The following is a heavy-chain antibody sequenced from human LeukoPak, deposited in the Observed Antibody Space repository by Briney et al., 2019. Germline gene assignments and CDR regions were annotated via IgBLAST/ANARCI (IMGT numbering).Heavy chain of an antibody. J-gene: IGHJ2*01. CDR2: IHYTGST. V-gene: IGHV4-31*03. CDR3: ARDPATWYFDL. Sequence: SQTLSLTCTVSGGSISSGGYYWSWIRQQPGKGLERIGYIHYTGSTSYNPSLKSRVTISVDTSKSQFSLNLSSVTAADTALYYCARDPATWYFDLWGRGTLVTVSS. CDR1: GGSISSGGYY.